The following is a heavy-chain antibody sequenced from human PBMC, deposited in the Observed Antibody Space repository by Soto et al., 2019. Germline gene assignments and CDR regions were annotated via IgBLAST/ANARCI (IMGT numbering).Heavy chain of an antibody. V-gene: IGHV4-34*01. CDR1: GGSFNSYF. CDR3: TPSGRSWPDSFDI. D-gene: IGHD6-13*01. Sequence: QVQLQQLGAGLLKPSETLSLTCAVYGGSFNSYFWNWVRQPPGKGLEWIGEVTPGGRSNYNPSLKTRVTISKDTSKNQFSLEVNSVTAADTAVYYCTPSGRSWPDSFDIWGQGAMVTVSS. CDR2: VTPGGRS. J-gene: IGHJ3*02.